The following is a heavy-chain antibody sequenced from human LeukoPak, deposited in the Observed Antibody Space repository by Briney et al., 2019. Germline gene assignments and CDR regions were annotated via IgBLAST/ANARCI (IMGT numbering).Heavy chain of an antibody. CDR3: ATDVTVTNGVFDY. D-gene: IGHD4-11*01. Sequence: ASVKVSCKASGYTFTSYYMHWVRQAPGQGLEWMGIINPSGGSTSYAQKFQGRVTMTRDTSTSTVYVELSSLRSEDTAVYYCATDVTVTNGVFDYWGQGTLVTVSS. V-gene: IGHV1-46*01. CDR2: INPSGGST. J-gene: IGHJ4*02. CDR1: GYTFTSYY.